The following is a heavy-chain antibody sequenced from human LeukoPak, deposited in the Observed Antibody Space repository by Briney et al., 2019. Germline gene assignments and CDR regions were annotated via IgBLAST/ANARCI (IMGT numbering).Heavy chain of an antibody. V-gene: IGHV4-39*07. D-gene: IGHD3-22*01. CDR2: IYYSGST. Sequence: SETLSLTCTVSGGSISSSSYYWGWIRQPPGKGLEWIGSIYYSGSTYYNPSLKSRVTISVDTSKNQFSLNLNSVTAADTAVYFCARDVYDTSGYFDSWGQGTLVTVSS. J-gene: IGHJ4*02. CDR3: ARDVYDTSGYFDS. CDR1: GGSISSSSYY.